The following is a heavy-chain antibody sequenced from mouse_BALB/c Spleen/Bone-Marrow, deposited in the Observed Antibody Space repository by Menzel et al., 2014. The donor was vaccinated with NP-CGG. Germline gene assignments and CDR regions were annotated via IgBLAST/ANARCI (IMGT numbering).Heavy chain of an antibody. CDR3: ARAGSGFFDF. CDR1: GFSLTSFG. J-gene: IGHJ2*01. Sequence: QVQLKHSGPGLVAPSQSLSITCTVSGFSLTSFGVHWVRQPPEKGLEWLGVIWAGGSTNYNSALVSRLSISKDNSQSQVFLKMNSLQTGDSAIYYCARAGSGFFDFWGQGTTLIVSS. CDR2: IWAGGST. D-gene: IGHD3-1*01. V-gene: IGHV2-9*02.